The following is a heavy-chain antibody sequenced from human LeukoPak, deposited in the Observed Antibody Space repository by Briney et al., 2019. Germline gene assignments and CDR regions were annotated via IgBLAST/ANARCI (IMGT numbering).Heavy chain of an antibody. Sequence: AASVKVSCKASGYTFTGYYMHWVRQAPGQGLEWMGIINPIGGSTSYAQKFQGRVTMTRDTSTTTVYMELSSLRSEDTAVYYCARTFWGSFRMRNYYFDYWGRGTLVTVSP. D-gene: IGHD3-16*02. CDR1: GYTFTGYY. J-gene: IGHJ4*02. CDR3: ARTFWGSFRMRNYYFDY. CDR2: INPIGGST. V-gene: IGHV1-46*01.